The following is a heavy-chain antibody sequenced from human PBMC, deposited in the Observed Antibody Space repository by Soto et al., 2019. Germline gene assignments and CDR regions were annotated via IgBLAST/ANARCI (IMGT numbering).Heavy chain of an antibody. CDR2: IRNIANSYTT. CDR1: GFTFSDHY. V-gene: IGHV3-72*01. Sequence: EVQLVESGGDLVQPGGSLRLSCAVSGFTFSDHYMDWVRQAPGKGLEWVGRIRNIANSYTTDYAASVKGRFTISRDDSKNSPYLQMNSLKTEDTAMYYCARRITGTPPADGGSWGQGTLVTFSS. D-gene: IGHD1-7*01. CDR3: ARRITGTPPADGGS. J-gene: IGHJ5*02.